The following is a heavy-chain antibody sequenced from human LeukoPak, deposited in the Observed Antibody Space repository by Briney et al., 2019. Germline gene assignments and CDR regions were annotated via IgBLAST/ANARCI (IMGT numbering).Heavy chain of an antibody. CDR3: AKDRCTSARWYINC. CDR2: ISGSDHST. V-gene: IGHV3-23*01. CDR1: GFTFSDYA. D-gene: IGHD2-8*02. J-gene: IGHJ4*02. Sequence: PGGSLRLSCAASGFTFSDYAMSWVRQAPGKGLEWVSAISGSDHSTYYADSVKGRVTISRDNSKNTLYLQMYSLRAADTAVYYCAKDRCTSARWYINCWGQGTLVTAFS.